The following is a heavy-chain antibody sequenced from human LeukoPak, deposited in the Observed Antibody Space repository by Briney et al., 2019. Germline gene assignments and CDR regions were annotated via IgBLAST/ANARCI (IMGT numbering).Heavy chain of an antibody. CDR1: GFTFTSSA. CDR2: IVVGRGNT. J-gene: IGHJ4*02. CDR3: AARNAYGDYTLYFDY. V-gene: IGHV1-58*01. Sequence: SVKVSCKASGFTFTSSAVQWVRQARGQRLEWIGWIVVGRGNTNYAQKFQERVTITRDMSTSTAYMELSSLRSEDTAVYYCAARNAYGDYTLYFDYWGQGTLVTVSS. D-gene: IGHD4-17*01.